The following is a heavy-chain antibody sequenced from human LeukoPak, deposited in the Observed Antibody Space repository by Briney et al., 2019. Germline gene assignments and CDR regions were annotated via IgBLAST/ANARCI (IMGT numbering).Heavy chain of an antibody. V-gene: IGHV4-30-4*01. CDR1: GGSMSSSDFY. CDR3: SRYYSGSGSYLRAVDY. CDR2: IFYSGST. Sequence: SQTLSLKCTVYGGSMSSSDFYWHSLRQPPGKVREWIGYIFYSGSTYYNPCLQSRATISVNTSKNQFSLTLSSVTAADTAVYYCSRYYSGSGSYLRAVDYWGQGTLVTVSS. D-gene: IGHD3-10*01. J-gene: IGHJ4*02.